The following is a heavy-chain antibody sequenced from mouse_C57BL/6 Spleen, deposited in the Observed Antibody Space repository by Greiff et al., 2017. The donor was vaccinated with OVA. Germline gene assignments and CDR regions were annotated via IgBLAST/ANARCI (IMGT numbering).Heavy chain of an antibody. CDR2: INYDGSST. D-gene: IGHD2-4*01. CDR1: GFTFSDYY. Sequence: EVQVVESEGGLVQPGSSMKLSCTASGFTFSDYYMAWVRQVPEKGLEWVANINYDGSSTYYLDSLKSRFIIARDNAKNILYLQMSSLKSEDTATYYCARERYYDYDEGYLYFDVWGTGTTVTVSS. J-gene: IGHJ1*03. CDR3: ARERYYDYDEGYLYFDV. V-gene: IGHV5-16*01.